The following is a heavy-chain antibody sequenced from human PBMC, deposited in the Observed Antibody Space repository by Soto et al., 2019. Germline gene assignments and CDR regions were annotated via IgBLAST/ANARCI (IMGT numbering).Heavy chain of an antibody. CDR1: GGTFSSYA. CDR3: ARVIEGYEVGASHRDYYYYYGMDV. V-gene: IGHV1-69*13. Sequence: SVKVSCKASGGTFSSYAISWVRQAPGQGLEWMGGIIPIFGTANYAQKFQGRVKITADESTSTAYMELSSLRSEDTAVYYCARVIEGYEVGASHRDYYYYYGMDVWGQGTTVTVSS. CDR2: IIPIFGTA. J-gene: IGHJ6*02. D-gene: IGHD1-26*01.